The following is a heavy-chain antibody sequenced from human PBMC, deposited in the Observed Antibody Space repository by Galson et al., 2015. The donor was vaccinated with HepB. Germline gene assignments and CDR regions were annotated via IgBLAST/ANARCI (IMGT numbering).Heavy chain of an antibody. D-gene: IGHD4-17*01. V-gene: IGHV3-48*01. CDR1: GFTFSRYT. J-gene: IGHJ5*01. Sequence: SLRLSCAASGFTFSRYTMNWVRQAPGKGLEWISYISRSGSAIYYADSVKGRFTISRDNAKNSLYLQMNSLRVEDTAVYYCARELYGDYGIASWGQGTLVTVSS. CDR3: ARELYGDYGIAS. CDR2: ISRSGSAI.